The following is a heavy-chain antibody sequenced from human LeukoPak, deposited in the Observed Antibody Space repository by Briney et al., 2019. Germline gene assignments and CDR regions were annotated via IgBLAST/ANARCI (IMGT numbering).Heavy chain of an antibody. CDR3: AREPWSANYYYGMDV. CDR1: GFTFSNFW. Sequence: PGESLRLSCTASGFTFSNFWMGWVRQAPGKGLEWVSVIYSGGSTYYADSVKGRFTISRDNSKNTVFPQMSSLRAEDTAVYYCAREPWSANYYYGMDVWGQGTMVIVS. J-gene: IGHJ6*02. V-gene: IGHV3-53*01. CDR2: IYSGGST. D-gene: IGHD3-3*01.